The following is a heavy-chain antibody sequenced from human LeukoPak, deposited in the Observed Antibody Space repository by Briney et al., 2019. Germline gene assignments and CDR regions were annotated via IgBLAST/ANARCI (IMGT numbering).Heavy chain of an antibody. D-gene: IGHD3-9*01. CDR2: IYDSGST. V-gene: IGHV4-59*01. CDR3: ARGIRDVLTGYYKSGLTYYLDY. CDR1: GDSISSYY. Sequence: PSETLSLTCTVSGDSISSYYWSWIRQPPGKELEWIGYIYDSGSTNYNPSLKSRLTISVDTSKPQFSLKLSSVTAADTAVYYCARGIRDVLTGYYKSGLTYYLDYWGQGTLVTVSP. J-gene: IGHJ4*02.